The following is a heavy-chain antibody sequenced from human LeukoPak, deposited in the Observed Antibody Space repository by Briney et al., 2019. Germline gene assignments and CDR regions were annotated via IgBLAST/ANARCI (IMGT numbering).Heavy chain of an antibody. CDR1: GGSISSSSYY. J-gene: IGHJ4*02. D-gene: IGHD6-13*01. CDR2: IHYSEST. CDR3: AREGIAAGLDYFDY. V-gene: IGHV4-39*07. Sequence: SETLSLTCTVSGGSISSSSYYWGWIRQPPGTGLEWIGSIHYSESTYYNPSLKSRVTISVDTSKNQFSLKLSSVTAADTAVYYCAREGIAAGLDYFDYWGQGTLVTVSS.